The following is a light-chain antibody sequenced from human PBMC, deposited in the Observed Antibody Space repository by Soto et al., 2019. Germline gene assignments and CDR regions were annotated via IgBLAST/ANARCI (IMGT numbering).Light chain of an antibody. Sequence: QSVLTQPPSVSGAPGQRVTISCTGSSSNIGAGYDVHWYQQLPGTVPKLLIYGNSNRPSGVPDRFSGSKSGTSASLAITGLQAEDEADYYCQTFDSSLTISWVFGGGTKLTVL. CDR3: QTFDSSLTISWV. J-gene: IGLJ3*02. V-gene: IGLV1-40*01. CDR1: SSNIGAGYD. CDR2: GNS.